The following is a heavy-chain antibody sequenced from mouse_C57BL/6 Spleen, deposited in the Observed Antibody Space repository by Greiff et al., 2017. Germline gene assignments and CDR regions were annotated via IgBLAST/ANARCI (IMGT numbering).Heavy chain of an antibody. D-gene: IGHD1-1*01. Sequence: EVQRVESGGDLVKPGGSLKLSCAASGFTFSSYGMSWVRQTPDKRLEWVATISSGGSYTYYPDSVKGRFTISRDNAKNTLYLQMSSLKSEETAMYYCAIYYGSSYGYFDVWGTGTTVTVSS. CDR3: AIYYGSSYGYFDV. CDR2: ISSGGSYT. J-gene: IGHJ1*03. V-gene: IGHV5-6*01. CDR1: GFTFSSYG.